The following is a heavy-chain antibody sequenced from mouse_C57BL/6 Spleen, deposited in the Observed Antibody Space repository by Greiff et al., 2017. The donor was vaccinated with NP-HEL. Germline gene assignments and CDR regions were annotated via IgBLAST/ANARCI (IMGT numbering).Heavy chain of an antibody. V-gene: IGHV1-69*01. CDR3: ARGAAQATNFDY. CDR1: GYTFTSYW. CDR2: IDPSDSYT. Sequence: VQLQQPGAELVMPGASVKLSCKASGYTFTSYWMHWVKQRPGQGLEWIGEIDPSDSYTNYNQKFKGKSTLTVDKSSSTAYMQRSSLTSEDSAVYYCARGAAQATNFDYWGQGTTLTVSS. J-gene: IGHJ2*01. D-gene: IGHD3-2*02.